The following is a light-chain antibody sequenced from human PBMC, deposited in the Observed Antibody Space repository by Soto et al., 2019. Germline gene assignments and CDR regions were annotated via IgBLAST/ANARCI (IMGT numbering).Light chain of an antibody. CDR1: SGHSSYA. Sequence: QPVLTQSPSASASLGASVKLTCTLSSGHSSYAIAWHQQQPEKGPRYLMKLNSDGSHSKGDGIPDRFSGSSSGAERYLTISIHQSEDEADYYCQTWVTGIYVFGTGTKVTVL. V-gene: IGLV4-69*01. J-gene: IGLJ1*01. CDR3: QTWVTGIYV. CDR2: LNSDGSH.